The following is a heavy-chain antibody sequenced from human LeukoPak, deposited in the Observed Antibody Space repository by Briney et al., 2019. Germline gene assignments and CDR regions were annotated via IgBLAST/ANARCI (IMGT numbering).Heavy chain of an antibody. CDR1: GFTFDDYA. V-gene: IGHV3-9*01. Sequence: GRSLRLSCAASGFTFDDYAMHWVRQAPGKGLEWVSGISWNSGSVGYADSVKGRFTISRDNAKNSLYLQMNSLRAEDTAVYYCARGPSYCGGDCYYYFDYWGQGTLVTVSS. CDR3: ARGPSYCGGDCYYYFDY. D-gene: IGHD2-21*01. CDR2: ISWNSGSV. J-gene: IGHJ4*02.